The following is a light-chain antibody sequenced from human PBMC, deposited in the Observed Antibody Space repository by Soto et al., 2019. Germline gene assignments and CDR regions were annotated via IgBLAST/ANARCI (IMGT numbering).Light chain of an antibody. V-gene: IGKV3-15*01. CDR3: QQYNNWPPT. CDR1: QSVSSN. CDR2: GAS. Sequence: EIVMTQSPATLSVSPGERATLSCRASQSVSSNLAWYQQKPGQAPRLLIYGASTRATGIPARFSGSGSGTEFPPTISSLQSEDFAVYCCQQYNNWPPTFGQGTKVEIQ. J-gene: IGKJ1*01.